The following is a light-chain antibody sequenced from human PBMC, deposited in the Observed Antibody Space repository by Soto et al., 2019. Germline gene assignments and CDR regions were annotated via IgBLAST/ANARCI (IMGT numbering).Light chain of an antibody. CDR2: AAS. J-gene: IGKJ1*01. CDR1: QGIRND. Sequence: AIQLTQSPSSLSASVGDRVTITCRASQGIRNDLGWYQQKPGKAPKLLIYAASSLQSGVPSRFSGSGSGTDFTLTISSLQPEDFATYYCQQSYSTTWTFGQGTKVDIK. CDR3: QQSYSTTWT. V-gene: IGKV1-6*01.